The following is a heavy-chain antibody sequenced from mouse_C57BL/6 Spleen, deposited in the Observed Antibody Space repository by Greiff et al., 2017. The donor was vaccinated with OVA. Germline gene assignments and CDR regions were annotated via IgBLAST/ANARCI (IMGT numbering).Heavy chain of an antibody. Sequence: QVQLKQPGAELVRPGSSVKLSCKASGYTFTSYWMHWVKQRPIQGLEWIGNIDPSDSETHYNQKFKDKATLTVDKSSSTAYMQLSSLTSEDSAVYYCARPDSSGYSFAYWGQGTLVTVSA. CDR3: ARPDSSGYSFAY. J-gene: IGHJ3*01. CDR1: GYTFTSYW. D-gene: IGHD3-2*02. V-gene: IGHV1-52*01. CDR2: IDPSDSET.